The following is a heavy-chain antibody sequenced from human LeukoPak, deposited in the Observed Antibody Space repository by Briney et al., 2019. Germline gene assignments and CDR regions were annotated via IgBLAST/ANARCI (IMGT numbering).Heavy chain of an antibody. V-gene: IGHV3-23*01. CDR1: GFTFSSYA. J-gene: IGHJ4*02. D-gene: IGHD2-2*01. CDR3: ATTSAMSCSSSSCHSDY. Sequence: GGSLRLSCAASGFTFSSYALSWVRQAPEKRLAWVSSISGSGGSTYYADSVKGRFTISRDNSKNTLYLQMNSLRAEDTAVFYCATTSAMSCSSSSCHSDYWGQGTLVTVSS. CDR2: ISGSGGST.